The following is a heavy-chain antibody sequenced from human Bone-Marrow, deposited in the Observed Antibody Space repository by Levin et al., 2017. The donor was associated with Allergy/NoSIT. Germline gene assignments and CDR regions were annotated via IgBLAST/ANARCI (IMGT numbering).Heavy chain of an antibody. CDR1: GYSFTSHW. V-gene: IGHV5-51*01. Sequence: PGGSLRLSCQGSGYSFTSHWIGWVRQMPGKGPEWMGIIYPGDSDTRYSPSFQGQVTISADKSTSTAYVQWNSLKASDTATYYCARLLIIGDCSGGSCSPGVLDYWGQGTLVTVSS. CDR2: IYPGDSDT. D-gene: IGHD2-15*01. J-gene: IGHJ4*02. CDR3: ARLLIIGDCSGGSCSPGVLDY.